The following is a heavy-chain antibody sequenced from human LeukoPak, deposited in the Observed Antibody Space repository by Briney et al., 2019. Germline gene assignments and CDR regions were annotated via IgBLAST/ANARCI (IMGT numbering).Heavy chain of an antibody. Sequence: GGSLRLSCAASGFTFSTYSMNWVRQTPGKGLEWVSSISSSSSYIYYADSVKGRFTISRDNAKNSLYLQMNSLRAEDTAVYYCARDYYDSSGYYYFDYWGQGTLVTVSS. D-gene: IGHD3-22*01. V-gene: IGHV3-21*01. CDR2: ISSSSSYI. J-gene: IGHJ4*02. CDR3: ARDYYDSSGYYYFDY. CDR1: GFTFSTYS.